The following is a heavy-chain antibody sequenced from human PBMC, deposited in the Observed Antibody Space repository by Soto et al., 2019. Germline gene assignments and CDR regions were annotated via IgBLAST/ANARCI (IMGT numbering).Heavy chain of an antibody. V-gene: IGHV3-23*01. CDR1: GFTFSSYA. Sequence: EVQLWESGGGLVQPGGSLRLSCAASGFTFSSYAMSWVRQAPGKGLDRVSGITDGGGSTFYADSLQGRFTISRDNSKNTLYLQMSSLTAEDTAIYYCAKVGLFRNGYMGVARGDYCGQGTLVTVSA. J-gene: IGHJ4*02. CDR2: ITDGGGST. D-gene: IGHD6-13*01. CDR3: AKVGLFRNGYMGVARGDY.